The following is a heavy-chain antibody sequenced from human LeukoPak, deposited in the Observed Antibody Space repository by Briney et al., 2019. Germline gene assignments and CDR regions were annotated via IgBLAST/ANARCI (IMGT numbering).Heavy chain of an antibody. CDR2: IFYTGST. CDR1: GGSISSSNYY. Sequence: PSGTLSLTCTVSGGSISSSNYYWGWIRQPPGKGLEWIGSIFYTGSTYYNPSLKSRVTVSVDTSKNQFSLKLNSVTAADTAVYYCARLTMVRGVDCWGQGTLVTVSS. CDR3: ARLTMVRGVDC. V-gene: IGHV4-39*01. D-gene: IGHD3-10*01. J-gene: IGHJ4*02.